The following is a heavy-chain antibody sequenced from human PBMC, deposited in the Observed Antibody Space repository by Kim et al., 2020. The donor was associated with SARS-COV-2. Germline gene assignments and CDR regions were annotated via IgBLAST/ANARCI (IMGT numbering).Heavy chain of an antibody. CDR1: GFTFSSYW. D-gene: IGHD2-15*01. CDR3: ARYHTQVVVAASGIGY. CDR2: IKQDGSEK. V-gene: IGHV3-7*03. J-gene: IGHJ4*02. Sequence: GGSLRLSCAASGFTFSSYWMSWVRQAPGKGLEWVANIKQDGSEKYYVDSVKGRFTISRDNAKNSLYLQMNSLRAEDTAVYYCARYHTQVVVAASGIGYWGQGTLVTVSS.